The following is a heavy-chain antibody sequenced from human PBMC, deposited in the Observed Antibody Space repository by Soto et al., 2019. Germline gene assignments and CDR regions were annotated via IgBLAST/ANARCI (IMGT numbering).Heavy chain of an antibody. V-gene: IGHV5-51*01. J-gene: IGHJ5*02. CDR3: ARAGQQLTPSPPIWFDP. D-gene: IGHD6-13*01. CDR1: GYSFTSYW. Sequence: GESLKISCKGSGYSFTSYWIGWVRQMPGKGLEWMGIIYPGDSDTRYSPSSQGQVTISADKSISTAYLQWSSLKASDTAMYYCARAGQQLTPSPPIWFDPWGQGTLVTVYS. CDR2: IYPGDSDT.